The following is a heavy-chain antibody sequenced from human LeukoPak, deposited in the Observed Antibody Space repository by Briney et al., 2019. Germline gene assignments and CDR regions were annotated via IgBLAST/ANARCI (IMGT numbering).Heavy chain of an antibody. V-gene: IGHV4-59*01. CDR3: ATGKGYHYY. Sequence: SETLSPTCTVSGGSISDYYWTWIRQPPGKGLEWIGHISDRGNTNYNPSLKTPVTISADTSKKQVSLKLGSVTAADTAVYYCATGKGYHYYWGQGTLVTVSP. J-gene: IGHJ4*02. D-gene: IGHD5-12*01. CDR2: ISDRGNT. CDR1: GGSISDYY.